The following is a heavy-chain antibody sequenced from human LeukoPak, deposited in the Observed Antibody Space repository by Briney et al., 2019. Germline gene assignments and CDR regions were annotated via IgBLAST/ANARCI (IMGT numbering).Heavy chain of an antibody. CDR1: GFTFSSYW. Sequence: GGSLRLSCAASGFTFSSYWMHWVRQAPGKGLVWVSRINTDGSSTSYADSVKGRFTISRDNSKNTLYLQMNSLRAEDTAVYYCARDRRRFGEGVDYWGQGTLVTVSS. V-gene: IGHV3-74*01. J-gene: IGHJ4*02. CDR2: INTDGSST. CDR3: ARDRRRFGEGVDY. D-gene: IGHD3-10*01.